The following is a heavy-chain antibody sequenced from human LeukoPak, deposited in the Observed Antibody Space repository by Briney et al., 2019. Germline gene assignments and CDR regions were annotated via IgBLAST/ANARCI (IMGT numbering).Heavy chain of an antibody. D-gene: IGHD5-12*01. V-gene: IGHV3-11*06. CDR2: ITSSGSYT. Sequence: GGSLRLSCAASGFTFTDYYMTWIRQAPGKGLEWVSYITSSGSYTNYADSVKCRFTISRDNANNSLYLQMKSLRVEDSAVYYCARYPVGNYDSGFDYWGQGSLVTVSS. CDR1: GFTFTDYY. J-gene: IGHJ4*02. CDR3: ARYPVGNYDSGFDY.